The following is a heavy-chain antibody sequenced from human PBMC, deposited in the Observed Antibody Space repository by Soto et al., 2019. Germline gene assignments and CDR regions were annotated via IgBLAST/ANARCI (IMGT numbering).Heavy chain of an antibody. CDR2: IYYSGST. J-gene: IGHJ2*01. V-gene: IGHV4-39*07. CDR1: GGSISSSSYY. Sequence: SETLSLTCTVSGGSISSSSYYWGWIRQPPGKGLEWIGSIYYSGSTYYNPSLKSRVTISVDTSKNQFSLKLSSVTAADTAVYFCARDLRHYGDYWYFDLWGRGTLVTVSS. CDR3: ARDLRHYGDYWYFDL. D-gene: IGHD4-17*01.